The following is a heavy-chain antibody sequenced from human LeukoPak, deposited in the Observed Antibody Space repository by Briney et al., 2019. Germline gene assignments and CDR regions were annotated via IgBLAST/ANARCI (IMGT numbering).Heavy chain of an antibody. CDR1: GFTFSSYS. CDR2: ISSSSSYI. CDR3: ARVRYSSSSHWFDP. D-gene: IGHD6-6*01. V-gene: IGHV3-21*01. J-gene: IGHJ5*02. Sequence: GGSLRLSCAASGFTFSSYSMNWVRQAPGKGLEWVSSISSSSSYIYYADSVKGRFTISRDNAKNSLYLQMNSLRAEDTTVYYCARVRYSSSSHWFDPWGQGTLVTVSS.